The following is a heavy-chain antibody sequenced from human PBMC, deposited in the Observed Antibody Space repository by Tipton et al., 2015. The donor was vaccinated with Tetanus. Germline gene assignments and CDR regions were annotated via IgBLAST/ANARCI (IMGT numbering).Heavy chain of an antibody. Sequence: TLSLTCTVSGGSISAYYWSWIRQPPGKGLEWIGRIYTSGSTNYNPSLKSRVTMSVDTSKNQFSLKLSSVTAADTAVYYCARDRGLTTSGGIGMDVWGQGTTVTVSS. CDR3: ARDRGLTTSGGIGMDV. CDR2: IYTSGST. CDR1: GGSISAYY. V-gene: IGHV4-4*07. J-gene: IGHJ6*02. D-gene: IGHD4-17*01.